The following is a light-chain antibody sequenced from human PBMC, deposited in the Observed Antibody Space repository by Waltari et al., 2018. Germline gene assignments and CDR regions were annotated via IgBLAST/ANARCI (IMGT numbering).Light chain of an antibody. CDR3: AAWDDSLNGWV. V-gene: IGLV1-44*01. CDR2: NNK. J-gene: IGLJ3*02. CDR1: SSNIGRNT. Sequence: QSVLTQPPSASGTPGQRVTISCSGSSSNIGRNTVHWYHQVPGTAPKLRIYNNKQRASGVPDRVSGSESDTCASLASSGLQSEDEADYYCAAWDDSLNGWVFGGGTKLTVL.